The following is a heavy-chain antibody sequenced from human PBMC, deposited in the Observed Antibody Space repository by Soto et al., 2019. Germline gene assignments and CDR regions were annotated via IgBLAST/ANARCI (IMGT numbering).Heavy chain of an antibody. J-gene: IGHJ3*02. CDR2: ISGSSSNI. CDR3: AKDFSPMLHDAFDI. V-gene: IGHV3-23*01. D-gene: IGHD3-16*01. CDR1: GFTFSSYS. Sequence: PGGSLRLSCAASGFTFSSYSMNWVRQAPGKGLEWVSSISGSSSNIYYADSVKGRFTISRDNSKNTLYLQMNSLRAEDTAVYYCAKDFSPMLHDAFDIWGQGTMVTVSS.